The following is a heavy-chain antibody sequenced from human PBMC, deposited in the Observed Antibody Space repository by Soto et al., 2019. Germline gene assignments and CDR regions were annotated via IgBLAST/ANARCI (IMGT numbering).Heavy chain of an antibody. J-gene: IGHJ4*02. CDR2: IYYSGST. CDR1: GGTISSGDYY. CDR3: ARADSSGYSYFDY. V-gene: IGHV4-30-4*01. D-gene: IGHD3-22*01. Sequence: SETLSLTCTVSGGTISSGDYYWSWIRQPPGTGLEWIGYIYYSGSTYYNPSLESRVTISVDTSKNQFSLKLSSVTAADTAVYYCARADSSGYSYFDYWGQGSLVTVSS.